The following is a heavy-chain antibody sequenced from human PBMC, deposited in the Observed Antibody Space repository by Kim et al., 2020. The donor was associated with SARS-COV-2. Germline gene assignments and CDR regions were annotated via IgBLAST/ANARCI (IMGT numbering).Heavy chain of an antibody. V-gene: IGHV3-21*01. J-gene: IGHJ4*02. D-gene: IGHD6-13*01. Sequence: YADPVNDLFTISRDNAKHSLYLQMNSLRAEDTAVYYCARDGYSSSWYGYWGQGTLVTVSS. CDR3: ARDGYSSSWYGY.